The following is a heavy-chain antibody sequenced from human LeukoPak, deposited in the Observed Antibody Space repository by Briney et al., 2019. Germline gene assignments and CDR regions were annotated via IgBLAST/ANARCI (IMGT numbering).Heavy chain of an antibody. D-gene: IGHD5-18*01. V-gene: IGHV4-59*11. CDR3: ARRYGYSYGLNWFDP. CDR2: IYYSGST. J-gene: IGHJ5*02. Sequence: TSETLSLTCTVSGGSISSHYWSWIRQPPGKGLEWIGYIYYSGSTNYNPSLKSRVTISVDTSKNQFSLKLSSVTAADTAAYYCARRYGYSYGLNWFDPWGQGTLVTVSS. CDR1: GGSISSHY.